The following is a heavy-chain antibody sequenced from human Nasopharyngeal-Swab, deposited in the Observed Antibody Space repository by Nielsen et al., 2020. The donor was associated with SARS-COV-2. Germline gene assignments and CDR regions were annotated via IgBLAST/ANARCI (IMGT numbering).Heavy chain of an antibody. CDR1: GFTFSNAW. CDR2: IKSKTDGGTT. Sequence: VGSLRLSCAASGFTFSNAWMSWVRQAPGKGLEWVGRIKSKTDGGTTDYAAPVKGRFTISRDDSKNTLYLQMNSLKTEDTAVYYCTTRGVVYCGGDCYSPGAFDIWGQGTMVTVSS. J-gene: IGHJ3*02. D-gene: IGHD2-21*02. V-gene: IGHV3-15*01. CDR3: TTRGVVYCGGDCYSPGAFDI.